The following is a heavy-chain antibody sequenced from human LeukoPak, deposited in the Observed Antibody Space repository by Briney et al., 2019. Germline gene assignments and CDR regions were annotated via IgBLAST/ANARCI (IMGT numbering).Heavy chain of an antibody. CDR2: ISSSSSYI. J-gene: IGHJ4*02. V-gene: IGHV3-21*01. CDR1: GFTFSSYS. D-gene: IGHD2-2*01. Sequence: GGSLRLSCAASGFTFSSYSMNWVRQAPGKGLEWVSSISSSSSYIYYADSVKGRFTISRDNAKNSLYLLMNSLRAEDTAVYYCAILNYCSSTSCYPAGFDYWGQGTLVTVSS. CDR3: AILNYCSSTSCYPAGFDY.